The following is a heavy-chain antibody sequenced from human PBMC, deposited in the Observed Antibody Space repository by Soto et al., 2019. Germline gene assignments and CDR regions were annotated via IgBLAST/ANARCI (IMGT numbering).Heavy chain of an antibody. CDR3: ERHAFSGPFDY. D-gene: IGHD6-25*01. CDR2: IYYSGST. CDR1: GGSISSSSYY. Sequence: SETLSLTCTVSGGSISSSSYYWGWIRQPPGKGLEWIGSIYYSGSTYYNPSLKSRVTISVDTSKNQFSLKLSSVTAADTAVYYCERHAFSGPFDYWGQGTLVIVSS. V-gene: IGHV4-39*01. J-gene: IGHJ4*02.